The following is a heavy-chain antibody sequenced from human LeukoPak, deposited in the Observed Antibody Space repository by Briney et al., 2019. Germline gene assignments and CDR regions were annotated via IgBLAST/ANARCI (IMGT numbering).Heavy chain of an antibody. CDR1: GGSFSGYY. CDR2: INHSGST. CDR3: AREGTVTSLYYFDY. D-gene: IGHD4-17*01. J-gene: IGHJ4*02. Sequence: SETLSLTCGVYGGSFSGYYWSWIRQPPGKGLEWIGEINHSGSTNYNPSLKSRVTISVGTSKNQFSLKLSSVTAADAAVYYCAREGTVTSLYYFDYWGQGTLVTVSS. V-gene: IGHV4-34*01.